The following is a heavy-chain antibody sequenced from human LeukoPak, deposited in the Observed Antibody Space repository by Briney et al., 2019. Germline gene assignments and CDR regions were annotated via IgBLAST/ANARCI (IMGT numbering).Heavy chain of an antibody. J-gene: IGHJ4*02. Sequence: ASVKVSCKPSGYTFNTYGITWVRQAPGQGLEWMGWISPYNGNTNYAQKFQGRVTLTTDTSTSTAYMELRSLRSDDTAVYYCARLRFLEWLYDYWGQGTLVTVSS. CDR3: ARLRFLEWLYDY. CDR1: GYTFNTYG. CDR2: ISPYNGNT. V-gene: IGHV1-18*01. D-gene: IGHD3-3*01.